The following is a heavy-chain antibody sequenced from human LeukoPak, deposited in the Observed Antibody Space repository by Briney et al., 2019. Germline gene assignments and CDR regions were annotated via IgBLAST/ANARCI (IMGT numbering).Heavy chain of an antibody. V-gene: IGHV3-21*01. Sequence: PGGSVRLSCAASGFTFSSYSMDWVCRAPGKGLEWVSSISSSSSYIYYAVSVKGRFTISRDNAKNSLYLQMNSLRAEDTAVYYCASEGARSPNRFDPWGQGTLVTVSS. CDR1: GFTFSSYS. CDR3: ASEGARSPNRFDP. CDR2: ISSSSSYI. J-gene: IGHJ5*02.